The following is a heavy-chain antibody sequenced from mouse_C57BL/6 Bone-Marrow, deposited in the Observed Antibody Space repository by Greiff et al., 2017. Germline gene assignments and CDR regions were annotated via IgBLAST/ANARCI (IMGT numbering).Heavy chain of an antibody. D-gene: IGHD2-1*01. CDR3: ATRKKVRGNSIDY. V-gene: IGHV1-64*01. Sequence: VQLQQPGADLVKPGASVKLSCKASGYTFTSYSMHWVKQRPGQGLEWIGMIHPSSGSTNYNETFKSKDTLTVDKSSSTAYMQLSSMMSEDAAVYYCATRKKVRGNSIDYWGQGTTLTVSS. CDR2: IHPSSGST. CDR1: GYTFTSYS. J-gene: IGHJ2*01.